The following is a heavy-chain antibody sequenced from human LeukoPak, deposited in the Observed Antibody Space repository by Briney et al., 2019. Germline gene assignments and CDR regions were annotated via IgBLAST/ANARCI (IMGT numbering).Heavy chain of an antibody. CDR1: GGSISSYY. V-gene: IGHV4-59*01. CDR3: ARVSSAGIWDY. J-gene: IGHJ4*02. D-gene: IGHD6-19*01. CDR2: IYYSGST. Sequence: SETLSLTCTVSGGSISSYYWSWIRQPPGKGLEWIGYIYYSGSTNYNPSLKSRVTISVDTSKNPFSLKPSSVTAADTAVYYCARVSSAGIWDYWGQGTLVTVSS.